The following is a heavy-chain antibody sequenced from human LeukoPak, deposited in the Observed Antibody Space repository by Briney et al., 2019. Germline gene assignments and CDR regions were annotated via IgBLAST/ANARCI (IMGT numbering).Heavy chain of an antibody. CDR3: ARGAGIAGGSYFDY. J-gene: IGHJ4*02. V-gene: IGHV3-21*01. D-gene: IGHD6-13*01. Sequence: GGSLRLSCAASGFTFSSYSMNWVRQAPRKGLDWVSSISASSNYIYYADSLKGRFTISRDNAKNSLYLQMNSLRAEDTAVYFCARGAGIAGGSYFDYWGQGTLVTVSS. CDR1: GFTFSSYS. CDR2: ISASSNYI.